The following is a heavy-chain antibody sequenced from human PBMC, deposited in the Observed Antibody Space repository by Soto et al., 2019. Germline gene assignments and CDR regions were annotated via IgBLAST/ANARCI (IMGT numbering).Heavy chain of an antibody. J-gene: IGHJ4*02. CDR3: ASALVGAPDFDY. CDR1: GGSISSSNW. D-gene: IGHD1-26*01. Sequence: SETLSLTCAVSGGSISSSNWWSWVRQPPGKGLEWIGEIYHSGSTNYNPSLKSRVTISVDKSKNQFSLKLSSVTAADTAVYYCASALVGAPDFDYWGQGTLVTVSS. CDR2: IYHSGST. V-gene: IGHV4-4*02.